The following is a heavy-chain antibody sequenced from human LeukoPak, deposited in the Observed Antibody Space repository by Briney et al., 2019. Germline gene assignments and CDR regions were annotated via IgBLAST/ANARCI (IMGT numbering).Heavy chain of an antibody. Sequence: GGSLRLSCAASTFTFSAYAMHWVRQAPGKGLEWVAVISYDGSNKYYADSVKGRFTISRDNSKNTLYLQMNSLTAEDTAVYYCARVSGSYHSGNWFDPWGQGTLVTVSS. D-gene: IGHD1-26*01. CDR1: TFTFSAYA. V-gene: IGHV3-30*04. J-gene: IGHJ5*02. CDR2: ISYDGSNK. CDR3: ARVSGSYHSGNWFDP.